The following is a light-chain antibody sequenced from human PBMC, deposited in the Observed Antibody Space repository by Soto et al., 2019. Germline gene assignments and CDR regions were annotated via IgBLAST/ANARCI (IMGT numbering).Light chain of an antibody. CDR3: DTWDSHTQV. V-gene: IGLV4-60*02. CDR2: LEGSGNY. Sequence: QAVVTQSSSASASLGSSVKLTCTLSSGHSSFLIAWHQQQPGKAPRYLMRLEGSGNYNKGSGVPDRFSGSSSGADSYLTISNLQYEDEADYYCDTWDSHTQVFGGGTKLTVL. CDR1: SGHSSFL. J-gene: IGLJ3*02.